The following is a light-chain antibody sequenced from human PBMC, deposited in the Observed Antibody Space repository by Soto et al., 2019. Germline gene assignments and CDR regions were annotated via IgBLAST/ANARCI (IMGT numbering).Light chain of an antibody. V-gene: IGKV1-9*01. CDR1: QGISSY. CDR2: AAS. J-gene: IGKJ4*01. CDR3: QQLNSYPLT. Sequence: DIQLTQSPSFLSASVGDSVTITCRASQGISSYLAWYQQKPGKAPKLLIYAASTLQSGVPSRFSGSGSGTDFTLTISSLQTEDFASYYCQQLNSYPLTFGGGTKVDIK.